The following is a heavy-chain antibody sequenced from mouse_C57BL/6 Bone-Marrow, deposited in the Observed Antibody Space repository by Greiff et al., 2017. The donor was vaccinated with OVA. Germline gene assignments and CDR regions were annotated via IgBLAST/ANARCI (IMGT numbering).Heavy chain of an antibody. V-gene: IGHV1-80*01. Sequence: VQLVESGAELVKPGASVKISCKASGYAFSSYWMNWVKQRPGKGLEWIGQIYPGDGDTNYNGKFKGKATLTADKSSSTAYMRLSSLTSEDSAVYFCARPYYYGSSYDFDYWGQGTTLTVSS. CDR2: IYPGDGDT. J-gene: IGHJ2*01. D-gene: IGHD1-1*01. CDR1: GYAFSSYW. CDR3: ARPYYYGSSYDFDY.